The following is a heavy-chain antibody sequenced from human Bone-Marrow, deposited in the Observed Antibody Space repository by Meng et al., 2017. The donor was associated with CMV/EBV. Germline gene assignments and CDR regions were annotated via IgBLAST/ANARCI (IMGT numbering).Heavy chain of an antibody. D-gene: IGHD1-26*01. CDR3: AKITRPRGIYYYYGRDV. CDR1: GYTFSNYD. Sequence: SCKASGYTFSNYDINWVRQAPGKGLEWVAVISYDGSNKYYADSVKGRFTISRDNSKNTLYLQMNSLRAEDTAVYYCAKITRPRGIYYYYGRDVWGQGTTVTVSS. CDR2: ISYDGSNK. J-gene: IGHJ6*02. V-gene: IGHV3-30-3*02.